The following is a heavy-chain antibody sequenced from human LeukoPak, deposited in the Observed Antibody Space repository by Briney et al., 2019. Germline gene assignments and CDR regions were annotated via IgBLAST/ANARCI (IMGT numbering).Heavy chain of an antibody. V-gene: IGHV5-51*01. CDR3: ARPPIYCSGGSCYSGGAFDI. CDR2: IYPGDSDI. J-gene: IGHJ3*02. D-gene: IGHD2-15*01. CDR1: GYTFTNYW. Sequence: LGESLKISCKASGYTFTNYWIGWVRQMPGKGLEWMGIIYPGDSDIRYSPSFQGQVTISADKSISTAYLQWTSLKASDTAMYYCARPPIYCSGGSCYSGGAFDIWGQGTMVTVSS.